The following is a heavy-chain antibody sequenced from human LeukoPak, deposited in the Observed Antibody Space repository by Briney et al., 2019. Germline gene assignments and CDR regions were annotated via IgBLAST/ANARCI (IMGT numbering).Heavy chain of an antibody. CDR2: ISYDGSNK. CDR1: GFTFSSYA. CDR3: ARDVIAAADYGMDV. J-gene: IGHJ6*02. V-gene: IGHV3-30*04. D-gene: IGHD6-13*01. Sequence: PGRSLRLSCAASGFTFSSYAMHWVRQAPGKGLVWVAVISYDGSNKYYADSVKGRFTISRDNSKNTLYLQMNSLRAEDTAVYYCARDVIAAADYGMDVWGQGTTVTVSS.